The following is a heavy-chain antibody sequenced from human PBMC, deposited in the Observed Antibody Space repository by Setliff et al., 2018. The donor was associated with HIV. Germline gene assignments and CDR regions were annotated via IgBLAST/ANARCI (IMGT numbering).Heavy chain of an antibody. V-gene: IGHV1-69*13. J-gene: IGHJ6*03. CDR2: IIPIFGTA. D-gene: IGHD1-26*01. Sequence: SVKVSCKASGGTFSSYAISWVRQAPGRGLEWMGGIIPIFGTANYAQKFQGRVTITADESTSTAYMELSSLRSEDTAVYYCARAHSGSYYYYYYMDVWGKGTTVTVSS. CDR3: ARAHSGSYYYYYYMDV. CDR1: GGTFSSYA.